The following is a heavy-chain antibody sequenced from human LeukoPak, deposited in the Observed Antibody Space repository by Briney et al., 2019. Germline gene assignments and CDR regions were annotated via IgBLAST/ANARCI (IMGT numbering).Heavy chain of an antibody. CDR1: GFTFSSYG. D-gene: IGHD1-26*01. V-gene: IGHV3-30*18. J-gene: IGHJ4*02. CDR3: AKDQVVVGWTSFDY. Sequence: PGGSLRLSCAASGFTFSSYGMHWVRQAPGKGLEWVAVISYDGSNKYYADSVKGRFTISRDNSKNTLYLQMNSLRAEDTAVYYCAKDQVVVGWTSFDYWGQGTLVTVSS. CDR2: ISYDGSNK.